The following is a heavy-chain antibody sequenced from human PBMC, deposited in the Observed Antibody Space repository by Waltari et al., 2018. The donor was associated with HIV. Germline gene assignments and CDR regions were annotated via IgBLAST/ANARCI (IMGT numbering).Heavy chain of an antibody. CDR3: AQKLSYCSSTSCYAYGMDV. J-gene: IGHJ6*02. CDR2: IYHSVRT. CDR1: GGSISSSNW. V-gene: IGHV4-4*02. Sequence: QVQLQESGPGLVKPSGTLSLTCAVSGGSISSSNWWSWVRQPPGKGLEWIGEIYHSVRTNHNPSLKSRVTISVDKSKNQFSLKLSSVTAADTAVYYCAQKLSYCSSTSCYAYGMDVWGQGTTVTVSS. D-gene: IGHD2-2*01.